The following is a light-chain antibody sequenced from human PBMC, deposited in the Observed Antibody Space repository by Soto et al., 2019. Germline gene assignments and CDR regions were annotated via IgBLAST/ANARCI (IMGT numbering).Light chain of an antibody. CDR2: EVI. Sequence: QSVLTQPASVSGSPGQSITISCTATSSDVSDVGTVSWYQQYPGKAPKLMIYEVINRPSGVSNRFSGSKAGNTASLTISGLQAEDEADYYCVSFTTSKSYVFGTGTKVTVL. CDR3: VSFTTSKSYV. CDR1: SSDVSDVGT. V-gene: IGLV2-14*01. J-gene: IGLJ1*01.